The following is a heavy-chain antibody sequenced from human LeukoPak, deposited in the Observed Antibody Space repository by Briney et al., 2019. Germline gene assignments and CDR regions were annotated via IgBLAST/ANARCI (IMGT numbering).Heavy chain of an antibody. CDR2: IHYTGST. CDR1: GGSISSDY. J-gene: IGHJ4*02. D-gene: IGHD3-10*01. V-gene: IGHV4-59*12. CDR3: AKDGTRPFYGSGSYYNYFDY. Sequence: NPSETLSLTCTVSGGSISSDYWSWIRQPPGKGLEWIGYIHYTGSTNYNPSLKSRVTMSVDTSKNQFSLKLSSVTAADTAVYYCAKDGTRPFYGSGSYYNYFDYWGQGTLVTVSS.